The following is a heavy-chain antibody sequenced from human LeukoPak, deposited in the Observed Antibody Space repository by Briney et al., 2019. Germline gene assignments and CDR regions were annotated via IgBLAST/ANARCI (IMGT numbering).Heavy chain of an antibody. Sequence: GGSLRLSCAASGFTFSIYAMSWVRQAPGKGLEWVSAISGSGGSTYYADSVKGRFTISRDNSKNTLYLQMNSLRAEDTAVYYCAKDQGRYFDWLSNWFDPWGQGTLVTVSS. J-gene: IGHJ5*02. V-gene: IGHV3-23*01. CDR1: GFTFSIYA. CDR2: ISGSGGST. D-gene: IGHD3-9*01. CDR3: AKDQGRYFDWLSNWFDP.